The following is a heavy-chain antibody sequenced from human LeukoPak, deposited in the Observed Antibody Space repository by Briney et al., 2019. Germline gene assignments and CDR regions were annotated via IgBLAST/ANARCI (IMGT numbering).Heavy chain of an antibody. Sequence: KAGGSLRLSCAASGFTVSSNYMSWVRQAPGKGLEWVSVLYTGGSTYYADSVKGRFTISRDNSKNTLYLQMNSLRAEDTAVYYCAREEQLWLGFDYWGQGTLVTVSS. V-gene: IGHV3-53*01. CDR1: GFTVSSNY. D-gene: IGHD5-18*01. J-gene: IGHJ4*02. CDR2: LYTGGST. CDR3: AREEQLWLGFDY.